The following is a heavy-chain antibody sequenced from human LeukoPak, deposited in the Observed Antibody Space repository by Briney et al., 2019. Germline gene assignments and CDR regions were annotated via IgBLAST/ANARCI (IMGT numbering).Heavy chain of an antibody. CDR3: ARELPPSGYYYGVDY. V-gene: IGHV1-69*17. CDR1: GGTFSSYA. CDR2: IIPIFGIA. J-gene: IGHJ4*02. D-gene: IGHD3-22*01. Sequence: SVKVSCKASGGTFSSYAISWVRQAPGQGLEWMGGIIPIFGIANYAQKFQGRVTITADKSTSTAYMELSSLRSEDTAVFYCARELPPSGYYYGVDYWGQGTLVTVSS.